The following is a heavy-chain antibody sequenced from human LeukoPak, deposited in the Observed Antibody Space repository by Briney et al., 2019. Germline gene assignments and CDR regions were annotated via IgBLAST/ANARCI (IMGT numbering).Heavy chain of an antibody. CDR2: IDYSGST. Sequence: SETLSLTCTVSGGSISGYYWSWIRQPPGKGLEWIGYIDYSGSTNYNPSLKSRVTISVDTSKNQFSLKLSSVTAADTALYYCARVSDILTGYPDYWGQGTLVTVSS. CDR3: ARVSDILTGYPDY. V-gene: IGHV4-59*01. J-gene: IGHJ4*02. CDR1: GGSISGYY. D-gene: IGHD3-9*01.